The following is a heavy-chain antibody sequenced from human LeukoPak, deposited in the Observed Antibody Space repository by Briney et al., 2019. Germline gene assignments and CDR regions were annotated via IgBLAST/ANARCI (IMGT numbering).Heavy chain of an antibody. D-gene: IGHD6-19*01. Sequence: ASVKVSCKASGYTFTSYYMHWVRQAPGQGLEWMGIINPSGGSTSYAQKFQGRVTMTRDTSTSTVYMELSSLRSDDTAVYYCARAPSDSSGWYNWFDPWGQGTLVTVSS. CDR3: ARAPSDSSGWYNWFDP. V-gene: IGHV1-46*01. CDR1: GYTFTSYY. J-gene: IGHJ5*02. CDR2: INPSGGST.